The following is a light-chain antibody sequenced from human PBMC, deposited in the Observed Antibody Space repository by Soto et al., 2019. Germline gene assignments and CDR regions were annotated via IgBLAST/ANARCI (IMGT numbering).Light chain of an antibody. CDR2: DIN. CDR1: SSDVGGYSS. V-gene: IGLV2-11*01. J-gene: IGLJ1*01. CDR3: CSYAGSYTDV. Sequence: QSALTQPRSVSGSPGQSVTISCTGTSSDVGGYSSVSWYQQHPGKAPKLMIYDINMRPSGVPDRFSASKSGNTASLTISGLQAEDEADYYCCSYAGSYTDVFGIGTKLTVL.